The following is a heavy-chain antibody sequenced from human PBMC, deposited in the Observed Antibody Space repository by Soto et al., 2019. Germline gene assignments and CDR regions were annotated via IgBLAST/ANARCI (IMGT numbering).Heavy chain of an antibody. D-gene: IGHD2-15*01. CDR2: INPSGGST. CDR1: GYTFTSYY. Sequence: ASVKVSRKASGYTFTSYYMHWVRQAPGQGLEWMGIINPSGGSTSYAQKFQGGVTMTRDTSTSTVYMELSSLRSEDTAVYYCALIAATHPFDYWGQGTLVTVSS. V-gene: IGHV1-46*01. CDR3: ALIAATHPFDY. J-gene: IGHJ4*02.